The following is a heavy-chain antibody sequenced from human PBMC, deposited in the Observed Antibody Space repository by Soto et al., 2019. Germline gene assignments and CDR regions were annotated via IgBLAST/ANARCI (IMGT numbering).Heavy chain of an antibody. V-gene: IGHV4-30-4*01. CDR1: GGSISSGDYY. J-gene: IGHJ6*02. D-gene: IGHD3-10*01. Sequence: TSETLSLTCTVSGGSISSGDYYWSWIRQPPGKGLEWIGYIYYSGSTYYNPSLKSRVTISVDTSKNQFSLKLSSVTAADTAVYYCARLLYGSGSYNSYGMDVWGQGTTVTVSS. CDR3: ARLLYGSGSYNSYGMDV. CDR2: IYYSGST.